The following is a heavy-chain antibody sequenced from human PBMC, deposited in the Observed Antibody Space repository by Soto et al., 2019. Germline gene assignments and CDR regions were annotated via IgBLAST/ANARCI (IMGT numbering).Heavy chain of an antibody. CDR1: GFTFSSYD. Sequence: PGGSLRLSCAASGFTFSSYDMHWVRQATGKGLEWVSAIGTAGDTYYPGSVKGRFTISRENAKNSLYLQMNSLRAGDTAVYYCARGEGGEYYGSSGYIGMDVWGQGTTVTVSS. V-gene: IGHV3-13*01. J-gene: IGHJ6*02. D-gene: IGHD3-22*01. CDR3: ARGEGGEYYGSSGYIGMDV. CDR2: IGTAGDT.